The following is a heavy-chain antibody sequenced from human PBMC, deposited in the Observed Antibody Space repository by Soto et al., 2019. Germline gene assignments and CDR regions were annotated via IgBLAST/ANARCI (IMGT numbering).Heavy chain of an antibody. CDR1: GFTFSSYA. V-gene: IGHV3-23*01. D-gene: IGHD2-8*01. J-gene: IGHJ6*03. Sequence: GGSLRLSCAASGFTFSSYAMSWVRQAPGKGLEWVSAISGSGGSTYYADTVKGRLTISRDNSKKTVYRQMNSLRAEDTAVYYCAKDIVLMVYATGHYMDVWGKGTTVTVSS. CDR3: AKDIVLMVYATGHYMDV. CDR2: ISGSGGST.